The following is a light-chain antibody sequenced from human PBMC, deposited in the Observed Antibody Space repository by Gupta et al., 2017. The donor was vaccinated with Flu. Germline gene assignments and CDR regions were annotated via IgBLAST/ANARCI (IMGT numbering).Light chain of an antibody. CDR3: HQNDSMPPSN. CDR1: QTINSN. CDR2: AAA. J-gene: IGKJ2*01. Sequence: DSQMTHSPRCLYASIGERVTITCRASQTINSNLNWYEVKPTQAPKLLIYAAATWQSGVLSRFSGSVSGKYVALTIISRQQEDYASYYCHQNDSMPPSNFGQGTKLDIK. V-gene: IGKV1-39*01.